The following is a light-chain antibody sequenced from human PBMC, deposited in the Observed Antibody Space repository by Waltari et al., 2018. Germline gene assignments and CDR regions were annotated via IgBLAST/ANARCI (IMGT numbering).Light chain of an antibody. J-gene: IGKJ1*01. Sequence: DTQMTQSPSSVSASVGVRVTITCRASQDVTNHLAWFQQKPGSAPKVLIFDVSTLQSGVPSRFSGSGSGTEFSLTISSLQPEDFATYYCQQGDSLPPTFGQGTKVEIK. CDR2: DVS. CDR1: QDVTNH. V-gene: IGKV1-12*01. CDR3: QQGDSLPPT.